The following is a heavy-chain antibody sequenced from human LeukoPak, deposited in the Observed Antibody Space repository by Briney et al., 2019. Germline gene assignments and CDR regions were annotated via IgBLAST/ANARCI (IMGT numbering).Heavy chain of an antibody. V-gene: IGHV3-74*01. CDR1: GFTFSSYW. J-gene: IGHJ4*02. Sequence: GGSLRLSCAASGFTFSSYWMHWVRQAPWKGLVWVSRINTDGSSTSYADSVKGRFTISRDNAKNTLYLQMNSLRAEDTAVYYCARAPAAYFDYWGQGTLVTVSS. CDR3: ARAPAAYFDY. D-gene: IGHD2-2*01. CDR2: INTDGSST.